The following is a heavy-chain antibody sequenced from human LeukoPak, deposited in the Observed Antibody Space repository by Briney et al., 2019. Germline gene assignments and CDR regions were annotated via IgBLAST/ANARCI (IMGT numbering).Heavy chain of an antibody. CDR1: GYTFTSYA. CDR3: ARVVSRVRGVTDYYYYGMDV. CDR2: INAGNGNT. D-gene: IGHD3-10*01. J-gene: IGHJ6*02. V-gene: IGHV1-3*01. Sequence: ASVKVSCKASGYTFTSYAMHWVRQAPGQRLEWMGWINAGNGNTKYSQKFQGRVTITRDTSASTAYMELSSLRSEDTAVYYCARVVSRVRGVTDYYYYGMDVWGQGTTVTVSS.